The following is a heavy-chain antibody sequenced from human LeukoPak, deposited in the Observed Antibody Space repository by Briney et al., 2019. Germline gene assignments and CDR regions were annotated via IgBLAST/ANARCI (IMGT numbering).Heavy chain of an antibody. CDR3: ARDAGHQLSRRNYYAMDV. J-gene: IGHJ6*02. V-gene: IGHV4-39*07. CDR2: MYYRGST. D-gene: IGHD1-1*01. Sequence: SETLSLTCTVSGGSINSSSYYWGWVRQPPGKGLEWIGSMYYRGSTYYNPSLKSRVTISVDTSKNQFSLKLSSVTAADTAVYYCARDAGHQLSRRNYYAMDVWGQGTTVAVSS. CDR1: GGSINSSSYY.